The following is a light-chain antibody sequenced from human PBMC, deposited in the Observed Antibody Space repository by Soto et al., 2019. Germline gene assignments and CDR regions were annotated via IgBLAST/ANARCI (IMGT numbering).Light chain of an antibody. V-gene: IGKV1-5*01. CDR3: QQYNNYPWT. CDR1: QNINRR. Sequence: DIQMTQSPSTLSASMGDRVTITCRASQNINRRLAWYQQKPGKAPNLLIYDASSLESGVPARFSGGGSGTEFTLTISSLQPDDFSTFYCQQYNNYPWTFGQGTKVDTK. CDR2: DAS. J-gene: IGKJ1*01.